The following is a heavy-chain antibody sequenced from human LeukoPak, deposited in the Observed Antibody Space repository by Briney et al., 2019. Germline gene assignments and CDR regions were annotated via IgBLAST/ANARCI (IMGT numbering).Heavy chain of an antibody. CDR1: GFTFSSYS. CDR3: AREKKTEWTTGAFDM. D-gene: IGHD3-3*01. CDR2: ISSSSSYI. V-gene: IGHV3-21*04. Sequence: GGSLRLSCAASGFTFSSYSMNWVRQAPGKGLEWVSSISSSSSYIYYADSVKGRFTISRDNAKNSLYLQMNSLRAEDTAVYYCAREKKTEWTTGAFDMWGQGTMVIVSS. J-gene: IGHJ3*02.